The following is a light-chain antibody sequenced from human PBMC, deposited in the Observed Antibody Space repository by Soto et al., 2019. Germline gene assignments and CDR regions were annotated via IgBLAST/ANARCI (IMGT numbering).Light chain of an antibody. Sequence: DIQMTQSPSTLPASVGDRVTITCRASQTISSWLAWYQQKPGKAPDLLIYDASRLAGGVPSRFSGSESGTEFTLTIGSLQPDDFAVYFCQQYGSSPPWTFGQGTTVEIK. V-gene: IGKV1-5*01. CDR1: QTISSW. CDR3: QQYGSSPPWT. J-gene: IGKJ1*01. CDR2: DAS.